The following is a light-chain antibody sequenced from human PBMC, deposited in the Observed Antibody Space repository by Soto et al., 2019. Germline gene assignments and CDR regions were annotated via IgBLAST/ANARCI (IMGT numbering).Light chain of an antibody. CDR2: GAS. V-gene: IGKV3-20*01. CDR1: QSVSSSF. CDR3: QHYGTSWWT. Sequence: EIELTQSPGSLSLSPGERATLSCRASQSVSSSFMTWYQQRPGQAPRLLIHGASSRDTGIPDRFSGSGSGTDFTLTISRLEPEDFPVYYCQHYGTSWWTFGQGTKVESK. J-gene: IGKJ1*01.